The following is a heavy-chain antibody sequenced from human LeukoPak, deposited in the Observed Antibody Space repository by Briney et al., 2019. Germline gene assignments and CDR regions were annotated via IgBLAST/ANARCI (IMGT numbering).Heavy chain of an antibody. D-gene: IGHD3-10*01. CDR3: AKGKNTGSYLSHVDY. V-gene: IGHV3-30*02. CDR1: GFTFSSYG. Sequence: GGSLRLSCAASGFTFSSYGMHWVRQAPGKGLEWVAFIRYDGSNKYYADSVKGRFTISRDNSKNTLYLQMNSLRTEDTALYYCAKGKNTGSYLSHVDYWGQGTLVTVSS. CDR2: IRYDGSNK. J-gene: IGHJ4*02.